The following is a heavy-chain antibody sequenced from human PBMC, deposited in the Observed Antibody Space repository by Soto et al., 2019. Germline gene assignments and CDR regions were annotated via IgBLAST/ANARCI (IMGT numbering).Heavy chain of an antibody. Sequence: QLQLLESGPGLVKPSGTLSLSCTVSGASFGTSAYYWGWIRRAPGKGLEWIGSINSSGSTFSNPSLKSRVTISVDTSKNQFSLKQTSVTAADTALYYCSRRAPEGFDPWGQGTLVTVSS. CDR2: INSSGST. V-gene: IGHV4-39*01. CDR1: GASFGTSAYY. J-gene: IGHJ5*02. CDR3: SRRAPEGFDP.